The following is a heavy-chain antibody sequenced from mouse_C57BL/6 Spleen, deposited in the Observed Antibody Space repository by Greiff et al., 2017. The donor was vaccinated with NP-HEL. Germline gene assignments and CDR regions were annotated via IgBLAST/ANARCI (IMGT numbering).Heavy chain of an antibody. CDR1: GYTFTSYG. D-gene: IGHD4-1*01. J-gene: IGHJ1*03. V-gene: IGHV1-81*01. CDR2: IYPRSGNT. CDR3: ARSWDEGYFDV. Sequence: VMLVESGAELARPGASVKLSCKASGYTFTSYGISWVKQRTGQGLEWIGEIYPRSGNTYYNEKFKGKATLTADKSSSTAYMELRSLTSEDSAVYFCARSWDEGYFDVWGTGTTVTVSS.